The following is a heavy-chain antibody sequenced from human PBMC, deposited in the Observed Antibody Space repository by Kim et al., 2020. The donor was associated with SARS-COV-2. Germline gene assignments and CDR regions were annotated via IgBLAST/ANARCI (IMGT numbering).Heavy chain of an antibody. D-gene: IGHD3-10*01. J-gene: IGHJ4*02. CDR2: ISYDGTNK. CDR3: NCYGSGKYYDFIDY. CDR1: GFNFRKYG. V-gene: IGHV3-33*01. Sequence: GGSLRLSCAASGFNFRKYGMHWVRQAPGKGLEWMALISYDGTNKDFADSVKGRFTISRDDSKNTVYLQMNSVRGEDTAVYFCNCYGSGKYYDFIDYWGQGTLVIVSS.